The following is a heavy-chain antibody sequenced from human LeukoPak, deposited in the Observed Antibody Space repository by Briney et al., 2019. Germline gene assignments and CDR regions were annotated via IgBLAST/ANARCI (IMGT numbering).Heavy chain of an antibody. D-gene: IGHD3-16*01. CDR1: GFTFTSYA. J-gene: IGHJ4*02. V-gene: IGHV3-30*18. CDR3: AKDRFNLGRGLDS. Sequence: PGGSLRLSCAASGFTFTSYAMHWVRQAPGKGLEWVAFISYDGSNQDYADSVKGRFTISRDSSKNTLYLLMNSLRAEDTAVYYCAKDRFNLGRGLDSWGQGTLVTVSS. CDR2: ISYDGSNQ.